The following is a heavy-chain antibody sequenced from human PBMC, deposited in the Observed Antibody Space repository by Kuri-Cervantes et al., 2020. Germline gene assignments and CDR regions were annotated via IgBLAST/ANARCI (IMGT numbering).Heavy chain of an antibody. CDR3: ARGPAPDVGHFDY. CDR2: INAGNGNT. J-gene: IGHJ4*02. V-gene: IGHV1-3*01. CDR1: GYTFTSYY. Sequence: ASVKVSCKASGYTFTSYYVHWVRQAPGQGLEWMGWINAGNGNTKYSQKFQGRVTITRDTSASTAYMELSSLRSEDTAVYYCARGPAPDVGHFDYWGQGTLVTVSS. D-gene: IGHD1-26*01.